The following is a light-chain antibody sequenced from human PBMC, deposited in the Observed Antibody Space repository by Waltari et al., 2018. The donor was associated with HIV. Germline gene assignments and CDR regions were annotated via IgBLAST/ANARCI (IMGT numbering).Light chain of an antibody. J-gene: IGKJ1*01. CDR2: LGS. CDR1: QSLLHSNGYNY. Sequence: IVMTQSPLSMPVTPGEPASISCRSSQSLLHSNGYNYLDWYLQKPGQSPQLLIYLGSNRASGVPDRFSGSGSGTDFTLKISRVESEDVGDYYCMQALQTPWTFGQGTKVEIK. CDR3: MQALQTPWT. V-gene: IGKV2-28*01.